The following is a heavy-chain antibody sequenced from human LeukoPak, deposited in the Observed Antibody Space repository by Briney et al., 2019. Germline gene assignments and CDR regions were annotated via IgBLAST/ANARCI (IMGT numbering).Heavy chain of an antibody. V-gene: IGHV3-30*02. CDR1: GFTFSSYG. CDR2: IRYDGSNK. J-gene: IGHJ6*02. D-gene: IGHD3-16*02. CDR3: AKDLGYASVWGSYRYSPYYYGMDV. Sequence: PGGSLRLSCAASGFTFSSYGMHWVRQAPGKGLEWVAFIRYDGSNKYYADSVKGRFTISRDNSKNTLYLQMNSLRAEDTAVYYCAKDLGYASVWGSYRYSPYYYGMDVWGQGTTVTVSS.